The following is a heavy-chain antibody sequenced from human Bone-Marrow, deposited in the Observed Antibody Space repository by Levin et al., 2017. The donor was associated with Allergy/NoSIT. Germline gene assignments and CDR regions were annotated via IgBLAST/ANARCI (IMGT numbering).Heavy chain of an antibody. D-gene: IGHD3-10*01. CDR2: TYNTETI. V-gene: IGHV4-59*01. Sequence: SETLSLTCTVSGDSISSYYWSWIRQPPGKGLEWIAFTYNTETINYNPSLKSRVTISIDTSKSRFSLKLSSVTAADTAVYYCASDRGWEGGFDIWGQGTMVTV. CDR3: ASDRGWEGGFDI. CDR1: GDSISSYY. J-gene: IGHJ3*02.